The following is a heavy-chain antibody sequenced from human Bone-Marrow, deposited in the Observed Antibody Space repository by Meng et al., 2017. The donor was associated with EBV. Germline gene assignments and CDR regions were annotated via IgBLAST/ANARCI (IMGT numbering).Heavy chain of an antibody. V-gene: IGHV1-3*01. CDR1: GYTFTNYA. CDR3: ATEPGYSSG. D-gene: IGHD6-19*01. J-gene: IGHJ4*02. CDR2: INPGNGNT. Sequence: QVQLVQSGAKVRKPGASVKVSCKASGYTFTNYAMHWVRQAPGQRLEWMGWINPGNGNTKYSQKFQGRASITRDISASIVYMELTSLRSEDTAVYYCATEPGYSSGWGQGTLVTVSS.